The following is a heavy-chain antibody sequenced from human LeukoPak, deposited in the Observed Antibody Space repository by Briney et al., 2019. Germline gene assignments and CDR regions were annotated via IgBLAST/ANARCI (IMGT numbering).Heavy chain of an antibody. J-gene: IGHJ6*02. V-gene: IGHV2-5*01. CDR3: AHTTAWFGEHPYGMDV. D-gene: IGHD3-10*01. CDR2: IYWNDDK. CDR1: GFSLSTTGAG. Sequence: SGPTLVKPTQTLTLTCTFSGFSLSTTGAGVGWIRQPPGKALEWLALIYWNDDKRYSPSLKSRLTITKDTSKIQVVLTMINTDPVDTATYYCAHTTAWFGEHPYGMDVWGQGTTVTVSS.